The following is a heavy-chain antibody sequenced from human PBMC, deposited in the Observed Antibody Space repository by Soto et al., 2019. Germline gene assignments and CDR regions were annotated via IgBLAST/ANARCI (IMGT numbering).Heavy chain of an antibody. Sequence: PGGSLRLSCAASGFSFSLYTMNWVRQAPGGGPEWVSSINRFSDRIYYGDSVEGRFTISRDNAKNTLYLQMNSLRAEDTAVYYCARGTRGGHLYWGQGTLVTVSS. J-gene: IGHJ4*02. CDR1: GFSFSLYT. CDR3: ARGTRGGHLY. V-gene: IGHV3-21*01. D-gene: IGHD2-15*01. CDR2: INRFSDRI.